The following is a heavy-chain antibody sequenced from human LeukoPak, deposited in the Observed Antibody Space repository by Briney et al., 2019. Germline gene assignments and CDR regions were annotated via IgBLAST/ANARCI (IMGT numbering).Heavy chain of an antibody. J-gene: IGHJ3*02. D-gene: IGHD2-15*01. CDR3: ARDERYCSGGSCYPSRRAFDI. CDR1: GYTFSSYG. CDR2: ISAYNGNT. V-gene: IGHV1-18*01. Sequence: ASVKVSCKASGYTFSSYGISWVRRAPGQGLEWMGWISAYNGNTNYAQKLQGRVTMTTDTSTSTVYMELRSLRSDDTAVYYCARDERYCSGGSCYPSRRAFDIWGQGTMVTVSS.